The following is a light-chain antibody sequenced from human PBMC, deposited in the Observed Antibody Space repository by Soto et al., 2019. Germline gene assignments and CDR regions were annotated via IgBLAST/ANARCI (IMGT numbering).Light chain of an antibody. Sequence: QSALTQPASVSGSPGQSSTISCTGTSSDVGGYNYVSWYQQHPGKAPKLMIYDVSNRPSGVSNRFSGSKSGNTASLTISGLQAEDEADYYGSSYTSSSTRVVFGGGTKLTVL. CDR2: DVS. J-gene: IGLJ2*01. CDR3: SSYTSSSTRVV. CDR1: SSDVGGYNY. V-gene: IGLV2-14*01.